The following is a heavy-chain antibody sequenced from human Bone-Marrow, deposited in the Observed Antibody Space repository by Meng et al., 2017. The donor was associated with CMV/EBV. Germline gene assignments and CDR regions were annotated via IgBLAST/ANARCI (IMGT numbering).Heavy chain of an antibody. CDR3: ARLPGYCSSTSCYRYYYYYGMDV. Sequence: ASVKVSCKASGFTFTSSAVQWVRQARGQRLEWMGWISAYNGNTNYAQKLQGRVTMTTDTSTSTAYMELRSLRSDDTAVYYCARLPGYCSSTSCYRYYYYYGMDVWGQGTTVTVSS. CDR2: ISAYNGNT. D-gene: IGHD2-2*01. J-gene: IGHJ6*02. V-gene: IGHV1-18*01. CDR1: GFTFTSSA.